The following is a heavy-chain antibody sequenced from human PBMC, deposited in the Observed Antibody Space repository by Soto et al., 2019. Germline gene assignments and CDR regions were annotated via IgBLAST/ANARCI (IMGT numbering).Heavy chain of an antibody. Sequence: PGGSLRLSCAASGFTFSSYAMHWVRQAPGKGLEWVAVISYEGSNKYYADSVKSRFTISRDNSKNTLYLQMNSLRAEDTAVYYCARTPTVVNTYYFDYWGQGTLVTVSS. V-gene: IGHV3-30-3*01. CDR1: GFTFSSYA. CDR2: ISYEGSNK. D-gene: IGHD4-17*01. J-gene: IGHJ4*02. CDR3: ARTPTVVNTYYFDY.